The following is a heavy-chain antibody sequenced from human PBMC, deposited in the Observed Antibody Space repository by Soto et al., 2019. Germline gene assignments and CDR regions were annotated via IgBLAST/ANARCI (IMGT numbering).Heavy chain of an antibody. D-gene: IGHD3-10*01. V-gene: IGHV2-5*02. CDR2: IYWDDDK. CDR1: GFSLSTSGVG. CDR3: AHLPTYYYGSGSYADAFDI. Sequence: QITLKESGPKLVKPTQTLTLTCTFSGFSLSTSGVGVGWIRQPPGKALEWLALIYWDDDKRYSPSLKSRLTITKDTSKTQVVLTMTNMDPVDTATYYCAHLPTYYYGSGSYADAFDIWGQGTMVTVSS. J-gene: IGHJ3*02.